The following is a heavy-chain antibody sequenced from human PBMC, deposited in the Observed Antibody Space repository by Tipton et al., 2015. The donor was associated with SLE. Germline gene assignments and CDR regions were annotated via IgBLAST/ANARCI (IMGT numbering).Heavy chain of an antibody. J-gene: IGHJ5*02. D-gene: IGHD6-19*01. CDR2: IYYSGST. V-gene: IGHV4-59*01. CDR1: GGSISSYY. CDR3: AREEYSSGWTEVHWFDP. Sequence: TLSLTCTVSGGSISSYYWSWIRQPPGKGLEWIGYIYYSGSTNYNPSLKSRVTISVDMSKNQFSLKLSSVTAADTAGYYCAREEYSSGWTEVHWFDPWGQGTLVTVSS.